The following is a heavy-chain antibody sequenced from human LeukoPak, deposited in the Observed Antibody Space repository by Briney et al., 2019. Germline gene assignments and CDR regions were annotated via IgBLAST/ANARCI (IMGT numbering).Heavy chain of an antibody. J-gene: IGHJ4*02. V-gene: IGHV3-30*02. CDR2: IRYDGSVT. CDR3: ARVPHDSSDFWLGTTNRPQPFDY. D-gene: IGHD3-22*01. CDR1: GFIFSSCG. Sequence: PGGSLRLSCAASGFIFSSCGMHWVRQAPGKGLEWVAFIRYDGSVTYSADSVKGRFSISRDNSENTLYLQMNSLRVEDTALYLCARVPHDSSDFWLGTTNRPQPFDYWGQGTMVTVSS.